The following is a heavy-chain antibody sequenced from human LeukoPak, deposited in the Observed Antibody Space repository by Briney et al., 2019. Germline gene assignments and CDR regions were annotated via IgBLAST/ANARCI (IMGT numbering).Heavy chain of an antibody. Sequence: GGSLRLSCAASGFTFSSYSMNWVRQAPGKGLEWGSSIRSSSSYIYYADSVKGRFTISRDNAKNSLYLQMNSLRAEDTAVYSCVRFSSSWFDYWGRGNLATVSS. CDR3: VRFSSSWFDY. V-gene: IGHV3-21*01. CDR1: GFTFSSYS. J-gene: IGHJ4*02. D-gene: IGHD6-13*01. CDR2: IRSSSSYI.